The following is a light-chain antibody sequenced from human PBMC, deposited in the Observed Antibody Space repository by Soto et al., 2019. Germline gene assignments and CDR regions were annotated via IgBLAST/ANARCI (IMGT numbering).Light chain of an antibody. J-gene: IGLJ1*01. Sequence: QSALTQPPSASGSPGQSVTISCTGTSSDVGNHDYVSWYQQHPGKAPKLIIYEVSYRPSGVPNRFSGSKSGNTASLTVSGLQPEDEADYYCNSYGGRNNYVFGTGTKVTVL. CDR3: NSYGGRNNYV. CDR2: EVS. CDR1: SSDVGNHDY. V-gene: IGLV2-8*01.